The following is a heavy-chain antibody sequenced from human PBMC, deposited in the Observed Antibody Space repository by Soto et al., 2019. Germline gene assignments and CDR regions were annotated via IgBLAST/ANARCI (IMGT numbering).Heavy chain of an antibody. D-gene: IGHD6-19*01. CDR2: IKQDGGEK. V-gene: IGHV3-7*01. Sequence: PGGSLRLSCAASGFTLSPYWMNWVRQAPGKGLEWVANIKQDGGEKYYVDSVKGRFIISRDNAKNSLYLQLNSLRAEDTAVYYCARDGDASGWYHYGMDVWGQGTLVTVSS. CDR3: ARDGDASGWYHYGMDV. J-gene: IGHJ6*02. CDR1: GFTLSPYW.